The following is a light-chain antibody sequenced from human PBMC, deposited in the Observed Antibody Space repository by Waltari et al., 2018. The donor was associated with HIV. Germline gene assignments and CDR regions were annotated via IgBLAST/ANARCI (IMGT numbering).Light chain of an antibody. J-gene: IGLJ2*01. Sequence: QSALTPPPSASGSPGQSVTISCTGTGSDIGSYNYVPWYQQHPGKAPKLMIYEFKKRPSGVPDRFSGAKSGSVASLTVSGLQDDDEADYYCSSYAGRDSRVVVGGGTKLTVL. CDR2: EFK. CDR1: GSDIGSYNY. CDR3: SSYAGRDSRVV. V-gene: IGLV2-8*01.